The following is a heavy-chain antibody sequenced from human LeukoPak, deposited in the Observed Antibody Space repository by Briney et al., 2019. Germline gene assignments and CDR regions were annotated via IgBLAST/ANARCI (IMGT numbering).Heavy chain of an antibody. D-gene: IGHD3-22*01. Sequence: GGSLRLSCAASGFTFSSYAMSWVRQAPGKGLEWVSAISGSSGGSTYYADSVKGRFTISRDNAKNTLYLQMNSLRAEDTAVYYCARDSAYSFDYWGQGTLVTVSS. CDR3: ARDSAYSFDY. CDR1: GFTFSSYA. CDR2: ISGSSGGST. V-gene: IGHV3-23*01. J-gene: IGHJ4*02.